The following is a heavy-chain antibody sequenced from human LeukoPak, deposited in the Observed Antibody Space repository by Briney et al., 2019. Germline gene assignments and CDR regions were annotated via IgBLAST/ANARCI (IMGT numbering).Heavy chain of an antibody. Sequence: SQTLSLTCTVSGGSISSGSYYWSWIRQPAGKGLEWIGRIYTSGSTNYNPSLKSRVTISVDTSRNQFSLKLSSVTAADTAVYYCAEGRGPYYFDYCGQGTLVTVSS. D-gene: IGHD3-10*01. CDR1: GGSISSGSYY. J-gene: IGHJ4*02. V-gene: IGHV4-61*02. CDR2: IYTSGST. CDR3: AEGRGPYYFDY.